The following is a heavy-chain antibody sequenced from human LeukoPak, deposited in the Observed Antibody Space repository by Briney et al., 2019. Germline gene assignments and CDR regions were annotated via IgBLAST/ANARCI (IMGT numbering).Heavy chain of an antibody. CDR2: IYTSGST. J-gene: IGHJ5*02. D-gene: IGHD1-1*01. Sequence: SETLSLTCTVSGGSISSDSYYWSWIRQPAGQGLGWSGRIYTSGSTNYNPSLKSRVTISVDTSKNQFSLKLSSVTAADTAVYYCAREDSYKFDPWGQGTLVTVSS. CDR3: AREDSYKFDP. CDR1: GGSISSDSYY. V-gene: IGHV4-61*02.